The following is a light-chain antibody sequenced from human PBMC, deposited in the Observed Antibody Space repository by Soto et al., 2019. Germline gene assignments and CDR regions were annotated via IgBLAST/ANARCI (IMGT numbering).Light chain of an antibody. V-gene: IGKV1-8*01. CDR1: QGISSY. J-gene: IGKJ1*01. Sequence: AIRMTQSPSSLSASTGDRVTITCRASQGISSYLAWYQQKPGKAPKLLIYAASTLQSGGPSRFSGSGSGTDYTLTISCLQSEDFATYYCQQYYSYLGTFGQGTKVEIK. CDR3: QQYYSYLGT. CDR2: AAS.